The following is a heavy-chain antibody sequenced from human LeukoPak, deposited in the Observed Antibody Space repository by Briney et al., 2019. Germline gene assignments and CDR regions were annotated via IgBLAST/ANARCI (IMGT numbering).Heavy chain of an antibody. J-gene: IGHJ4*02. CDR2: ISGDNTYI. Sequence: GGSLRLSCAASGFTFSTYAMEWVRQAPGKGLEWVSSISGDNTYIYYADSVKGRFTISRDNAKNSLFLHMSSLRAGDTAVYYCARLSASSYRKYYFDYWGQGALVTVSS. CDR3: ARLSASSYRKYYFDY. V-gene: IGHV3-21*06. CDR1: GFTFSTYA. D-gene: IGHD1-26*01.